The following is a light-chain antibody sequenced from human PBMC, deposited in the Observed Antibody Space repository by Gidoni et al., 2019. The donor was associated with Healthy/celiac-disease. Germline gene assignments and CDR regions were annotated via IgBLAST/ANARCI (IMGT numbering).Light chain of an antibody. CDR1: SNDVGGYNF. J-gene: IGLJ1*01. Sequence: QSALTQPPSASGPPGQPVTISCTGTSNDVGGYNFVSWYQQHPGKAPKLMIYEVTKRPSGVPDRFSGSKSGNTASLTVSGLQAEDEADYYCSSYAGSNNLVFGTGTKVTVL. CDR3: SSYAGSNNLV. CDR2: EVT. V-gene: IGLV2-8*01.